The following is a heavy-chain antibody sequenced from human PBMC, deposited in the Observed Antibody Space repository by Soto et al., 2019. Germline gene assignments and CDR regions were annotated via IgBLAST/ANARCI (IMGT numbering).Heavy chain of an antibody. V-gene: IGHV3-74*01. CDR1: GFTFSSHW. CDR3: ARYAVLGSGSNDY. J-gene: IGHJ4*02. CDR2: IQSDGGTT. D-gene: IGHD3-10*01. Sequence: EVQLVESGGGLVQPGGSLRLSCAASGFTFSSHWMHWVRQAPGKGLVWVSRIQSDGGTTNYADSVKGRFTISRDNAKNTLYLQLNSLRAEDTAVYYCARYAVLGSGSNDYWGQGTLVTVSS.